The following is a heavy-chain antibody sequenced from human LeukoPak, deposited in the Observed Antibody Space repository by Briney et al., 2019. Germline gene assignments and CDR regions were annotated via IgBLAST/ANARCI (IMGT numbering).Heavy chain of an antibody. CDR1: GFTFSNYA. CDR2: ISGSGGST. V-gene: IGHV3-23*01. D-gene: IGHD2-15*01. CDR3: ANRDIGVGNPFDY. Sequence: TGGSLRLSCAASGFTFSNYAMSWVRQAPEKGLEWVSAISGSGGSTYYADSVKGRFTISRDNSKNTLYLQMNSLRAEDTAVYYCANRDIGVGNPFDYWGQGTLVTVSS. J-gene: IGHJ4*02.